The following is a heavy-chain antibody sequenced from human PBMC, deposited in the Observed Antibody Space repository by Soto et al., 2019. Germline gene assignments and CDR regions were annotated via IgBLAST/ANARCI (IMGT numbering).Heavy chain of an antibody. J-gene: IGHJ4*02. Sequence: PSETLSLTCTVSGGSVSRVGYYLSWIRQHPGKGLEWIGYITYSGNTYYNPSLESRVTMSADTSKNQFTLKLSSLTAADTAVYFCGRWGSCTNGVCSVFDYWGLGTLVTGAS. V-gene: IGHV4-31*03. CDR1: GGSVSRVGYY. CDR3: GRWGSCTNGVCSVFDY. D-gene: IGHD2-8*01. CDR2: ITYSGNT.